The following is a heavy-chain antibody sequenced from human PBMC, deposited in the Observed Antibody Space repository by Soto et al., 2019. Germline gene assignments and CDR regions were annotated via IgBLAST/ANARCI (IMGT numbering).Heavy chain of an antibody. CDR1: GGSISSGGYY. Sequence: QVQLQESGPGLVKPSQTLSLTCSVSGGSISSGGYYWSWLRQHGEKVPEWIGYIDYSGSTYYNPSLKTRVSISVDTSKNQCSLKLNSVTAADTGVYYCAIDIWGYGKSDSWGQGTLVTVSS. J-gene: IGHJ4*02. CDR3: AIDIWGYGKSDS. V-gene: IGHV4-31*03. CDR2: IDYSGST. D-gene: IGHD3-16*01.